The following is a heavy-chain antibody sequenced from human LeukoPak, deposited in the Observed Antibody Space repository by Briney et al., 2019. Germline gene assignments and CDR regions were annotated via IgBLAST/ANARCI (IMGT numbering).Heavy chain of an antibody. D-gene: IGHD6-6*01. V-gene: IGHV3-49*04. CDR2: IRSKAYGGTT. CDR3: TREHSSSSS. J-gene: IGHJ4*02. CDR1: GFTFGDYA. Sequence: GGSLRLSCTASGFTFGDYAMSWVRQAPGKGLEWVGFIRSKAYGGTTEYAASVKGRFTISRDDSKSIAYLQMNSLKTEDTAVYYCTREHSSSSSWGQETLVTVSS.